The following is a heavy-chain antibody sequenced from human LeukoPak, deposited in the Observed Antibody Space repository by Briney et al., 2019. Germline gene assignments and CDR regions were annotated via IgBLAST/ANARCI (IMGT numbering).Heavy chain of an antibody. CDR2: IIPILGIA. Sequence: SVKVSCKASGGTFSCYTISWVRQAPGQGLEWMGRIIPILGIANYAQKFQGRVTITADKSTSTAYMELSSLRSEDTAVYYCASPPTDDYSLFNWFDPWGQGTLVTVSS. D-gene: IGHD4-11*01. J-gene: IGHJ5*02. CDR3: ASPPTDDYSLFNWFDP. CDR1: GGTFSCYT. V-gene: IGHV1-69*02.